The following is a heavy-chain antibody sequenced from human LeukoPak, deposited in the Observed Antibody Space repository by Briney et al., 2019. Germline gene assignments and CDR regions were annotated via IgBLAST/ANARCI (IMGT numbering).Heavy chain of an antibody. CDR3: APTSPPNNGVH. CDR1: GFAFSAYW. Sequence: PGGSLRLSCAASGFAFSAYWMHWVRQAPGKGLEWVSRINEDATTITYADSVKGRFIISRDNSKKSLYLQMNSLRAEDTAVYYCAPTSPPNNGVHWGQGTLVTVSS. CDR2: INEDATTI. D-gene: IGHD5-12*01. V-gene: IGHV3-74*01. J-gene: IGHJ4*02.